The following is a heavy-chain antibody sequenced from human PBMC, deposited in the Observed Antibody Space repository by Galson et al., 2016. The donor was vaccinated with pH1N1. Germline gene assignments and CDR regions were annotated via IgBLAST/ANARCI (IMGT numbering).Heavy chain of an antibody. CDR2: MYTSGTT. J-gene: IGHJ4*02. Sequence: TLSLTCTVSGGSISSGSYYWNWIRQPAGKGLEWIGRMYTSGTTTYNPSLESRVSISVDTSKNQFSLRLSSVTAADTAVYFCARDRVALTGIFDYWGQGALVTVSS. CDR3: ARDRVALTGIFDY. D-gene: IGHD3-10*01. CDR1: GGSISSGSYY. V-gene: IGHV4-61*02.